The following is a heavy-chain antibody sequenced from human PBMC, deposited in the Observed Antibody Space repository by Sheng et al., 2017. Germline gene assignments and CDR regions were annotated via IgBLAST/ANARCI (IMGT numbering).Heavy chain of an antibody. CDR1: GGSFSGYY. CDR2: INHSGST. CDR3: ARHTSTNYYGSGSYYLDY. J-gene: IGHJ4*02. D-gene: IGHD3-10*01. Sequence: QVQLQQWGAGLLKPSETLSLTCAVYGGSFSGYYWSWIRQPPGKGLEWIGEINHSGSTNYNPSLKSRVTISLDTSKNQFSLRLSSVTAADTAVYYCARHTSTNYYGSGSYYLDYWARERWSPSPQ. V-gene: IGHV4-34*02.